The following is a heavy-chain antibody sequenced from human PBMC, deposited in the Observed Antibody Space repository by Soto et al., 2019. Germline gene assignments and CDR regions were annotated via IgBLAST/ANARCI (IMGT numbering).Heavy chain of an antibody. J-gene: IGHJ4*02. CDR1: GFTFSSYG. Sequence: QVQLVESGGGVVQPGRSLRLSCAASGFTFSSYGMHWVRQAPGKGLEWVAVISYDGSNKYYADSVKGRFTISRDNSKNKLYLQMNSLRAEGTAVYYCAIVSFAYWGQGNLVTLSS. CDR3: AIVSFAY. CDR2: ISYDGSNK. V-gene: IGHV3-30*03.